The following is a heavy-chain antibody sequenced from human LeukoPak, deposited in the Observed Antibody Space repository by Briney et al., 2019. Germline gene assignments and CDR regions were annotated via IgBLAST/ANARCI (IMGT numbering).Heavy chain of an antibody. Sequence: SETLSLTCTVSGGSISSSSYYWGWIRLPPGKGLEWIGSIYYSGSTYYDPSLKSRVTISVDASKNQFSLKLSSVTAADTAVYYCARQVGGDYYYYYMDVLGKGTTVTVSS. CDR1: GGSISSSSYY. V-gene: IGHV4-39*01. J-gene: IGHJ6*03. D-gene: IGHD4-23*01. CDR2: IYYSGST. CDR3: ARQVGGDYYYYYMDV.